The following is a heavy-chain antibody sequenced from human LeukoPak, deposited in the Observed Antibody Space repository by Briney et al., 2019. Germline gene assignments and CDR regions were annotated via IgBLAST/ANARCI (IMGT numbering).Heavy chain of an antibody. CDR1: GGTFSSYA. Sequence: SVKVSCKASGGTFSSYAISWVRQAPGQGLEWMGGIIPIFGTANYAQRFQGRVTIITDESTSTAYMELSSLRSEDTAVYYCARDIGGINNWFDPWGQGTLVTVSS. CDR2: IIPIFGTA. V-gene: IGHV1-69*05. J-gene: IGHJ5*02. CDR3: ARDIGGINNWFDP. D-gene: IGHD3-3*01.